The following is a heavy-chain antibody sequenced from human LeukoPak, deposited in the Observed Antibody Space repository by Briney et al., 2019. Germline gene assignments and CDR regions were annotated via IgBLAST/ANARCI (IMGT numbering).Heavy chain of an antibody. CDR1: GGSISSYY. Sequence: SETLSLTCTVSGGSISSYYWSWIRQPPGKGLEWIGYIYYSGSTNYNLSLKSRVTISVDTSKNQFSLKLSSVTAADTAVYYCAREYSRRPYSRGWFDPWGQGTLVTVSS. V-gene: IGHV4-59*01. CDR2: IYYSGST. D-gene: IGHD6-13*01. CDR3: AREYSRRPYSRGWFDP. J-gene: IGHJ5*02.